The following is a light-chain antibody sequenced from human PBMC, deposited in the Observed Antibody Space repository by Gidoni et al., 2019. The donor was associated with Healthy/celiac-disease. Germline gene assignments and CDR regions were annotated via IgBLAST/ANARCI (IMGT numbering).Light chain of an antibody. J-gene: IGLJ1*01. CDR1: RSNNESNT. CDR2: SNN. Sequence: QSVLTQPPSASGTPGQRVTISCSGSRSNNESNTVNWYQLLTGTAPKLLIYSNNQRPSGVPDRFSGSKSGTSASLAISGLQSEDEADYYCAAWDDSLNGYVFGTGTKVTVL. CDR3: AAWDDSLNGYV. V-gene: IGLV1-44*01.